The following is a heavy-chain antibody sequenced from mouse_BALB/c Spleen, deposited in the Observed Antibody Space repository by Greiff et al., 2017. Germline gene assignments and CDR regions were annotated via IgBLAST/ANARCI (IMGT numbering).Heavy chain of an antibody. Sequence: QVQLQQSGPELVKPGASVKISCKASGYAFSSSWMNWVKQRPGQGLEWIGRIYPGDGDTNYNGKFKGKATLTADKSSSTAYMQLSSLTSVDSAVYFCARGGDYDYYAMDYWGQGTSVTVSS. CDR1: GYAFSSSW. D-gene: IGHD2-4*01. V-gene: IGHV1-82*01. CDR3: ARGGDYDYYAMDY. CDR2: IYPGDGDT. J-gene: IGHJ4*01.